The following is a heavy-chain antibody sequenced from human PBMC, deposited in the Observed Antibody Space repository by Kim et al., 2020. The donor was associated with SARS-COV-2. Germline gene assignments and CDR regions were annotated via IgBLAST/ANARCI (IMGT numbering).Heavy chain of an antibody. CDR2: IIPIFGTA. J-gene: IGHJ4*02. CDR1: GGTFSSYA. Sequence: SVKVSCKASGGTFSSYAISWVRQAPGQGLEWMGGIIPIFGTANYAQKFQGRVTITADESTSTAYMELSSLRSEDTAVYYCARDITGYSYGFTFDYWGQGTLVTVSS. CDR3: ARDITGYSYGFTFDY. D-gene: IGHD5-18*01. V-gene: IGHV1-69*13.